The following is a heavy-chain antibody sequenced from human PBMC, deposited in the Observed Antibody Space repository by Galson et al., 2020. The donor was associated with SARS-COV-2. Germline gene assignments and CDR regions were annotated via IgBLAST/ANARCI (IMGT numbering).Heavy chain of an antibody. D-gene: IGHD6-13*01. CDR3: GRIAGGGHYLLDY. CDR2: IDPIDSYT. Sequence: GESLQISCQGSGYSFTDYYIGWVRQMPGKGLERMGRIDPIDSYTSYSPPSQGHVTLSADMSISTVYLQWSSLKASDTAMYYCGRIAGGGHYLLDYWGQGTLVTVSS. CDR1: GYSFTDYY. V-gene: IGHV5-10-1*01. J-gene: IGHJ4*02.